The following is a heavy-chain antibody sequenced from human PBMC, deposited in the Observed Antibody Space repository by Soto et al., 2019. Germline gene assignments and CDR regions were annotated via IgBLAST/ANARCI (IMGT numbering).Heavy chain of an antibody. D-gene: IGHD2-15*01. Sequence: GGSLRLSCAASGFTFSSYGMHWVRQAPGKGLEWVAVISYDGSNKYYADSVKGRFTISRDNSKNTLYLQMNSLRAEDTAVYYCAILVVAAHASDYWGQGTLVTVSS. CDR1: GFTFSSYG. CDR2: ISYDGSNK. CDR3: AILVVAAHASDY. J-gene: IGHJ4*02. V-gene: IGHV3-30*03.